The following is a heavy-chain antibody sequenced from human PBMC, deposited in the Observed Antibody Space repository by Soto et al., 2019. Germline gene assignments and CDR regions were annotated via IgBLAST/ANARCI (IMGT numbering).Heavy chain of an antibody. V-gene: IGHV3-23*01. CDR2: ISGSGDGT. J-gene: IGHJ4*02. D-gene: IGHD2-8*01. CDR1: GLTFSTYA. Sequence: GGSLRLSCAASGLTFSTYAMNWVRKAPGKGLEWVSVISGSGDGTYYTDSVKGRSTISRDNSKNTLFLQMNSLRAEDTAVYYCAKGIGEGNSVYFDYWGRGTLVTVSS. CDR3: AKGIGEGNSVYFDY.